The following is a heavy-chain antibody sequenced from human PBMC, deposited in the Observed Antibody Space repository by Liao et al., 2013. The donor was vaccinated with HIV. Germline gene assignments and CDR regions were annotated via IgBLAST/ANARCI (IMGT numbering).Heavy chain of an antibody. D-gene: IGHD6-13*01. J-gene: IGHJ4*02. CDR1: GGSISSGSYY. Sequence: QVQLQESGPGLVKPSQTLSLTCTVSGGSISSGSYYWSWIRQPAGKGLEWIGRIYTSGSTNYNPSLKSRVTFSVDTSKNQFSLKLTSVTAADTAVYYCARRYSSSWTVDYWGQGTLVTVSS. CDR3: ARRYSSSWTVDY. V-gene: IGHV4-61*02. CDR2: IYTSGST.